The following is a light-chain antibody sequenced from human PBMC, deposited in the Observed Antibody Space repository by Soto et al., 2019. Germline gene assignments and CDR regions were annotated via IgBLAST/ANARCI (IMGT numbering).Light chain of an antibody. CDR2: EVI. V-gene: IGLV2-8*01. Sequence: QSALTQPPSASGSPGQSVTISCAGTSSDVGDYDYVSWYRLHPGKAPKLLIYEVIKRPSGVPDRFSGSKTGNTASLTVSGLQAEDEADYYCSSYAGSNGVVFGGGTKLTVL. CDR3: SSYAGSNGVV. CDR1: SSDVGDYDY. J-gene: IGLJ3*02.